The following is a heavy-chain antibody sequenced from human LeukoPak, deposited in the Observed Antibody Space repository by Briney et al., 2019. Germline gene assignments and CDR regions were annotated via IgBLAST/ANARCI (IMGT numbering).Heavy chain of an antibody. Sequence: GGSLRLSCAASGFTFSSYGMHWVRQAPGKGLEWVAVISYDGSNKYYADSVKGRFTISRDNSKNTLYLQMNSLRAEDTAVYYRATVAAPVDDYWGQGTLVTVSS. J-gene: IGHJ4*02. CDR3: ATVAAPVDDY. V-gene: IGHV3-30*03. D-gene: IGHD2-15*01. CDR2: ISYDGSNK. CDR1: GFTFSSYG.